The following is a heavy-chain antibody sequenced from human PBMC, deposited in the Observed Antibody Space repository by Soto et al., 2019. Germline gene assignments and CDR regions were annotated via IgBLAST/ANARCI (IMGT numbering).Heavy chain of an antibody. Sequence: GGSLRLSCAASGFTVSSNYMSWVRQAPGKGLEWVSVIYSGGSTYYADSVKGRFTISRDNSKNTLYLQMNSLRAEDTAVYYCARDNSGSYPDAFDIWGQGTMVTVSS. CDR1: GFTVSSNY. CDR2: IYSGGST. J-gene: IGHJ3*02. V-gene: IGHV3-66*01. D-gene: IGHD3-10*01. CDR3: ARDNSGSYPDAFDI.